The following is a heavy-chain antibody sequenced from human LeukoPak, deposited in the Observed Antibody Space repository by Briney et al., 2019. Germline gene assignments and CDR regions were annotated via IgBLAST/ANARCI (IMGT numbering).Heavy chain of an antibody. J-gene: IGHJ6*03. CDR2: INPSGRI. CDR3: ARGRQEVSMIVVVMTAVSYYLDV. CDR1: GGSFSGYC. Sequence: SETLSLTCAVYGGSFSGYCWTWIRQAPGKGLEWIGEINPSGRISYNPSLKSRLTISVDASKNQFSLNLRSLTAADTAVYYCARGRQEVSMIVVVMTAVSYYLDVWGKGTTVTVS. D-gene: IGHD3-22*01. V-gene: IGHV4-34*01.